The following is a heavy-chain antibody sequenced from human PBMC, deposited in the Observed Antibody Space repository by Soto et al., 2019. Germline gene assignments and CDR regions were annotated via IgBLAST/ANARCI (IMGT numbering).Heavy chain of an antibody. CDR3: ARYCSAFDY. Sequence: QVQLQESGPGLVKPSETLSLTCTVSGGSVSSGSYYWSWIRQPPGKGLEWIGYMYDSGSTNYNPSLMSRVTRSVDTSMNPFSLKLSSVTAADTAVYYCARYCSAFDYWGQGTLVTVSS. CDR1: GGSVSSGSYY. D-gene: IGHD2-8*02. V-gene: IGHV4-61*01. J-gene: IGHJ4*02. CDR2: MYDSGST.